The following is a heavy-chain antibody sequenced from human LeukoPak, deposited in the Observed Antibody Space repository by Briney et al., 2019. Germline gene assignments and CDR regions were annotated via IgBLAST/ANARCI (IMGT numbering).Heavy chain of an antibody. J-gene: IGHJ3*01. CDR3: AKEMATIRAFDF. D-gene: IGHD5-24*01. Sequence: PGGSLSLSCAASGFTFSTYAMSWVRQAPGKGLKWVSVISGSGSSKYYADSVKGRFTIYRDNCKNTLYLQMNSLRAQDTDVYACAKEMATIRAFDFWSQGTMVTVSS. CDR1: GFTFSTYA. V-gene: IGHV3-23*01. CDR2: ISGSGSSK.